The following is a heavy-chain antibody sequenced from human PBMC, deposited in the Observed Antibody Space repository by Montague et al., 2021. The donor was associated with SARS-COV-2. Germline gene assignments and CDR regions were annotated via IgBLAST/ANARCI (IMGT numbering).Heavy chain of an antibody. D-gene: IGHD3-16*01. J-gene: IGHJ6*02. CDR1: GVAISYGD. CDR2: IFENGDT. V-gene: IGHV4-4*09. Sequence: SETLSLTCTVSGVAISYGDWSGIRQPPGKGLEWIVTIFENGDTDHNPSLKSRVTVSEDTSQNQFSLRLSSVAAADTALYYCARYYERSWDVWGQGTTVTVSS. CDR3: ARYYERSWDV.